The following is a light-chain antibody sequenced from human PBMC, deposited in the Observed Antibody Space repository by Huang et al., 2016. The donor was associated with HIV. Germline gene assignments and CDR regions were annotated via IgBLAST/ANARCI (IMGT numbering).Light chain of an antibody. J-gene: IGKJ1*01. Sequence: IQLTQSPSSLSASEGDRVTITCRASQGISSYLAWYQQKPGKAPKLLIYAASTLQSGVPSRFSGSGSGTDFTLTISSLQPEDFATYHCQQLNSYPPTFGQGTKVEIK. V-gene: IGKV1-9*01. CDR3: QQLNSYPPT. CDR1: QGISSY. CDR2: AAS.